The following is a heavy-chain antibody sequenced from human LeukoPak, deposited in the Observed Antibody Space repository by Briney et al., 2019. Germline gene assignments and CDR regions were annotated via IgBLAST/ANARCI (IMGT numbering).Heavy chain of an antibody. Sequence: PGGSLRLSCVVSGFAFGTYSMNWVRQAPGKGLEWVSYISGSSSIIYYADSVKGRFTISRDNAKNSLYLQMNSLRAEDTAMYYCARDLATTGGVEFDYWGQGTLVTVSS. J-gene: IGHJ4*02. V-gene: IGHV3-48*04. CDR3: ARDLATTGGVEFDY. D-gene: IGHD5-24*01. CDR2: ISGSSSII. CDR1: GFAFGTYS.